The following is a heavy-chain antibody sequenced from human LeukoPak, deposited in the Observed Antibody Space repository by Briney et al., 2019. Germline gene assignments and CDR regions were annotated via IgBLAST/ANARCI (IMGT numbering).Heavy chain of an antibody. CDR2: FDPEDGET. Sequence: ASVKVSCKVSGYTLTELSMHWVRQAPGKGLEWMGGFDPEDGETIYAQKFQGRVTMTEDTSTDTAYMELSSLRSEDTAVYYCATPVGGGSYSPILPYYFDYWGQGTLVTVSS. J-gene: IGHJ4*02. CDR3: ATPVGGGSYSPILPYYFDY. D-gene: IGHD1-26*01. CDR1: GYTLTELS. V-gene: IGHV1-24*01.